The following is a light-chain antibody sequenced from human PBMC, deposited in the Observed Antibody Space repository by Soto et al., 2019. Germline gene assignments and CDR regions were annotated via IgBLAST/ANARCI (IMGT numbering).Light chain of an antibody. CDR1: QNINNN. Sequence: EIVMTQSTATLHVSPGERATLSCRASQNINNNFAWNQQKPGQAPRLLIYGASTRATGSPARFSGTGSGTEFTLTNSNLQSEDFAVYYCQQYDQWPPLTFGGGTKVDI. J-gene: IGKJ4*01. CDR2: GAS. V-gene: IGKV3-15*01. CDR3: QQYDQWPPLT.